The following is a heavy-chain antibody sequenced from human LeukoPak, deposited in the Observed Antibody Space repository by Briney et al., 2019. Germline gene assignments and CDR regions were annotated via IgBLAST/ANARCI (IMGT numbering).Heavy chain of an antibody. D-gene: IGHD3-3*01. J-gene: IGHJ6*02. V-gene: IGHV7-4-1*02. CDR2: INTNTGNP. Sequence: ASVKVSCKASGYTFTSYAMNWVRQAPGQGLEWMGWINTNTGNPTYAQGFTGRFVFSLDTSVSTAYLQISSLKAEDTAVYYCARGWHYDFWSGLLNYYYYGMDVWGQGTTVTVSS. CDR3: ARGWHYDFWSGLLNYYYYGMDV. CDR1: GYTFTSYA.